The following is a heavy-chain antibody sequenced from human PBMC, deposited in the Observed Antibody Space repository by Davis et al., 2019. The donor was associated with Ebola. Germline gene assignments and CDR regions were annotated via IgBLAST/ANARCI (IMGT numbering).Heavy chain of an antibody. V-gene: IGHV1-3*01. D-gene: IGHD6-19*01. J-gene: IGHJ2*01. CDR2: INGGNGDT. CDR1: GYIFTRYS. CDR3: ARGTRLSPGIAVAARLGWSPPQQNESTEGYFDL. Sequence: AASVKVSCKTSGYIFTRYSIHWVRQAPGEGLEWVGWINGGNGDTKCSQKFQGRVTFTRDASASTAYMELSSLRSEDTAMYYCARGTRLSPGIAVAARLGWSPPQQNESTEGYFDLWGRGTLVTVSS.